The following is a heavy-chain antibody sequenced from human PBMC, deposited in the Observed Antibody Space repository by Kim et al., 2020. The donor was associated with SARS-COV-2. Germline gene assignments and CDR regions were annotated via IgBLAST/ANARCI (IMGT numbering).Heavy chain of an antibody. Sequence: SPKFQGRVTITRDTSASTAYMELSSLRSEDTAVYYCARDKWSVAAGTFDYWGQGTLVTVSS. D-gene: IGHD6-13*01. CDR3: ARDKWSVAAGTFDY. V-gene: IGHV1-3*01. J-gene: IGHJ4*02.